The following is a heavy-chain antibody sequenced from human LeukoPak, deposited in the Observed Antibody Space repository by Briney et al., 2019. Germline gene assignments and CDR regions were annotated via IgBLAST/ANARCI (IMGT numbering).Heavy chain of an antibody. V-gene: IGHV4-59*08. CDR1: GGSISGYY. J-gene: IGHJ4*02. CDR3: ARHSYDGSGYYHLDY. D-gene: IGHD3-22*01. CDR2: IYYSGNT. Sequence: PSETLSLTCAVYGGSISGYYWSWIRQPPGKGLEWIGYIYYSGNTNYNPSLKSRVTMSVDTSKNQFSLKLSSATAADTAVYYCARHSYDGSGYYHLDYWGQGTLVTVSS.